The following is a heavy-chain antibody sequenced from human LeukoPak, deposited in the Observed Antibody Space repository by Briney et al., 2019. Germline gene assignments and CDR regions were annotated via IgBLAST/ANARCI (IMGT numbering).Heavy chain of an antibody. D-gene: IGHD1-1*01. J-gene: IGHJ6*02. Sequence: GGSLRLSCAASGFTFSSYWMSWVRQAPGKGLEWVSSISSSSSYIYYADSVKGRFTISRDNAKNSLYLQMNSLRAEDTAVYYCARTGTTGEDVWGQGTTVTVSS. CDR1: GFTFSSYW. CDR3: ARTGTTGEDV. V-gene: IGHV3-21*01. CDR2: ISSSSSYI.